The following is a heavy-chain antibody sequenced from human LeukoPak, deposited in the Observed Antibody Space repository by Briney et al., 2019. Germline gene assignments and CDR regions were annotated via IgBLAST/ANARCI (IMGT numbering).Heavy chain of an antibody. CDR2: IYTSGST. Sequence: KPSENLSLNCTVSGGSISSYYWGWIRQPAGEGLEWIGRIYTSGSTNYNPSLKSRVTMSVDTSKNQFSLKLSSVIAADTAVYYCARDRGNWNYPLDYWGQGTLVTVSS. J-gene: IGHJ4*02. D-gene: IGHD1-7*01. CDR3: ARDRGNWNYPLDY. V-gene: IGHV4-4*07. CDR1: GGSISSYY.